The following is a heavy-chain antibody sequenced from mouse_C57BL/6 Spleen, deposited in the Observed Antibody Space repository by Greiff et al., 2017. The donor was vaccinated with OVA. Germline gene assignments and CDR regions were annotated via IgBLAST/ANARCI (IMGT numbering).Heavy chain of an antibody. Sequence: VQLQQSGPELVKPGASVKISCKASGYTFTDYYMNWVKQSPGKSLEWIGDINPNNGGTSYNEKFKGKATLTVDKSSSTAYMELRSLTSEASAVYYWARRGGSTGCDYWGQGTTVTVSS. CDR3: ARRGGSTGCDY. CDR2: INPNNGGT. V-gene: IGHV1-26*01. D-gene: IGHD3-1*01. J-gene: IGHJ2*01. CDR1: GYTFTDYY.